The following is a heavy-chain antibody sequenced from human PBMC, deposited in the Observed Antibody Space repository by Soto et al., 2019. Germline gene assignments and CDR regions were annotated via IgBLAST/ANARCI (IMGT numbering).Heavy chain of an antibody. CDR3: ARDPVAGTYFDY. V-gene: IGHV1-18*01. Sequence: QVQLVQSGAEVKKPGASVKVSCKASGYTFISYGIGWVRQAPGQGLEWMGWINAFNGNTNYAQKLQGRVTMTRDTSTGTAYMELRSLRSDDTAVYYCARDPVAGTYFDYWGQGTLVTVSS. J-gene: IGHJ4*02. CDR2: INAFNGNT. CDR1: GYTFISYG. D-gene: IGHD6-19*01.